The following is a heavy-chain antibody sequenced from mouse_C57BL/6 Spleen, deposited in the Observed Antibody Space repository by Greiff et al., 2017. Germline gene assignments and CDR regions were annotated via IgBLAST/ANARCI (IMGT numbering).Heavy chain of an antibody. Sequence: QVQLQQPGAELVKPGASVKLSCKASGYTFTSYWMHWVKQRPGQGLEWIGMIHPNSGSTNYNEKFKSKATLTVDKSSSTAYMQLSSLTSEDSAVYYCGRRGYSNYGGYFDVWGTGTTVTVSS. CDR1: GYTFTSYW. J-gene: IGHJ1*03. D-gene: IGHD2-5*01. V-gene: IGHV1-64*01. CDR2: IHPNSGST. CDR3: GRRGYSNYGGYFDV.